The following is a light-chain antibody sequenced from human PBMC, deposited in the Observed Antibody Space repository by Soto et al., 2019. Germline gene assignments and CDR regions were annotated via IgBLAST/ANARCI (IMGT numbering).Light chain of an antibody. J-gene: IGLJ3*02. V-gene: IGLV1-40*01. CDR3: QSYDSSLSGSV. Sequence: QSVLTQTPSVSGAPGQRVTISCTGSSSNIGAGYDVHWYQQLPETAPKLLIYGNPNRPSGVPDRFSGSKSGTSASLAITGLQAEDEADYYCQSYDSSLSGSVFGGGTKLTVL. CDR2: GNP. CDR1: SSNIGAGYD.